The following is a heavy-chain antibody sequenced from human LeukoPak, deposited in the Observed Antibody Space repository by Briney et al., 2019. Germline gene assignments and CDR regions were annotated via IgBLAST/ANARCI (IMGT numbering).Heavy chain of an antibody. V-gene: IGHV4-34*01. Sequence: SETLSLTCAVYGGSFSGYYWSWIRQPPGKGLEWIGEINHSGSTNYNPSPKSRVTISVDTSKNQFSLKLSSVTAADTAVYYCARVPTLRITMVRGAWGTFDIWGQGTMVTVSS. CDR2: INHSGST. J-gene: IGHJ3*02. CDR1: GGSFSGYY. D-gene: IGHD3-10*01. CDR3: ARVPTLRITMVRGAWGTFDI.